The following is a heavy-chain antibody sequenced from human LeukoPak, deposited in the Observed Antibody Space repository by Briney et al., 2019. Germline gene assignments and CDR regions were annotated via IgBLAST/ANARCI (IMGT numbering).Heavy chain of an antibody. CDR2: ISGSGTRT. CDR3: AKEETRAYGGD. Sequence: GASLRLSCAASGITLSSYAMSWVRQAPGKGLEWVSAISGSGTRTYYADSVKGRFTISRDNSKNTLYLQMNSLRAEDTAVYYCAKEETRAYGGDWGQGTLVTVSS. V-gene: IGHV3-23*01. J-gene: IGHJ4*02. CDR1: GITLSSYA. D-gene: IGHD4-23*01.